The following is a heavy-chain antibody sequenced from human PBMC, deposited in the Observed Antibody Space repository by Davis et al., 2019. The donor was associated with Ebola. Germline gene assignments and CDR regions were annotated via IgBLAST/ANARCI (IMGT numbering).Heavy chain of an antibody. CDR1: GFTFSSYG. D-gene: IGHD2-2*01. CDR3: ARGEDIVVVPAAFYYYYGMDV. J-gene: IGHJ6*02. Sequence: GESLKISCAASGFTFSSYGMHWVRQAPGKGLEWVAVIWYDGSNKYYADSVKGRFTISRDNSKNTLYLQMNSLRAEDTAEYYCARGEDIVVVPAAFYYYYGMDVWGQGTTVTVSS. CDR2: IWYDGSNK. V-gene: IGHV3-33*01.